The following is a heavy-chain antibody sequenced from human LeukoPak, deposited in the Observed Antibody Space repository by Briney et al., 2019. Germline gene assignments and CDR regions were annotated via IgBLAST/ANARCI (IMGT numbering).Heavy chain of an antibody. CDR1: GFTFSSYG. V-gene: IGHV3-33*01. CDR2: IWYDGSNK. D-gene: IGHD3-10*01. Sequence: GGSLRLSCAASGFTFSSYGMHWVRQAPGKGLEWVAVIWYDGSNKYFADSVKGRFTISRDNSKNTLFLQVNSLRAEDTAVYYCARDRGASSYYFDYWGQGTLVTVSS. J-gene: IGHJ4*02. CDR3: ARDRGASSYYFDY.